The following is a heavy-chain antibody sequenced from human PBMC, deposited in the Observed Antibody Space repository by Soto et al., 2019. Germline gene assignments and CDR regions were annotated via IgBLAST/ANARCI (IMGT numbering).Heavy chain of an antibody. J-gene: IGHJ5*02. Sequence: PGGSLRLSCAASGFIFSSFAMSWVRQAPGKGLEWVSGISGGGGSTYYADSVKGRFTISRDNSKNTLYLQMNTLRADDTAVYYCTKNIVVVPAAYDWFDPWGQGTLVTVSS. CDR1: GFIFSSFA. V-gene: IGHV3-23*01. CDR2: ISGGGGST. CDR3: TKNIVVVPAAYDWFDP. D-gene: IGHD2-2*01.